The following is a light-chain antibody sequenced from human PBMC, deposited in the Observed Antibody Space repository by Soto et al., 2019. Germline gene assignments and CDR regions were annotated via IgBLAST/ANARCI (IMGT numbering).Light chain of an antibody. Sequence: DIQMTQSPSSVSASVGDRVTITCRASQGISNWLAWYQQKPGKAPNLLIYGASNLQSGVPSRFSGSRSGTDFTPTFSSLQPEDFATYYCQQSNCFPFTFGQGTRLDIK. J-gene: IGKJ2*01. CDR3: QQSNCFPFT. CDR1: QGISNW. CDR2: GAS. V-gene: IGKV1-12*01.